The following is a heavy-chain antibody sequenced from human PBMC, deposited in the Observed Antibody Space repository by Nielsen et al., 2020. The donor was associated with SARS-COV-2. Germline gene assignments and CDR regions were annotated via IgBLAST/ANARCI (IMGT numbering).Heavy chain of an antibody. CDR2: INPNSGGT. Sequence: ASVKVSCKASGYTFTGYYMHWVRQAPGQGLEWMGRINPNSGGTNYAQKFQGRVTMTRDTSISAAYMELSRLRSDDTAVYYCARGGSTVRADGMDVWGQGTTVTVSS. CDR1: GYTFTGYY. V-gene: IGHV1-2*06. D-gene: IGHD4-11*01. CDR3: ARGGSTVRADGMDV. J-gene: IGHJ6*02.